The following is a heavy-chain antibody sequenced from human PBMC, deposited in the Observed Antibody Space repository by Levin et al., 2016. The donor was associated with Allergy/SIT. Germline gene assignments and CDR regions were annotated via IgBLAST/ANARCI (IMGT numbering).Heavy chain of an antibody. D-gene: IGHD5-12*01. CDR3: ARDVGYSGYDYLFDY. J-gene: IGHJ4*02. Sequence: VRQAPGKGLEWVANIKQDGSEKYYVDSVKGRFTISRDNAKNSLYLQMNSLRAEDTAVYYCARDVGYSGYDYLFDYWGQGTLVTVSS. V-gene: IGHV3-7*03. CDR2: IKQDGSEK.